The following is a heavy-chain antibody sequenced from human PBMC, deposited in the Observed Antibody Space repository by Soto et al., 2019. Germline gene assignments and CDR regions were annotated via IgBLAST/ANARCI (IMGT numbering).Heavy chain of an antibody. J-gene: IGHJ6*02. CDR3: ARGRVVYAPVVYYYGMDV. Sequence: SETLSLTCTVSGGSISSYYWSWIRQPPGKGLEWIGYIYYSGSTNYNPSLKSRVTISVDTSKNQFSLKLSSVTAADTAVYYCARGRVVYAPVVYYYGMDVWGQGTTVTVSS. CDR1: GGSISSYY. D-gene: IGHD2-8*02. V-gene: IGHV4-59*01. CDR2: IYYSGST.